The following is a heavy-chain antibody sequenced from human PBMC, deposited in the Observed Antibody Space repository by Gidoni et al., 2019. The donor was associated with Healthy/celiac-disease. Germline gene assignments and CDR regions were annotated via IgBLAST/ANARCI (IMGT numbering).Heavy chain of an antibody. CDR1: GGSISSYY. D-gene: IGHD6-13*01. CDR3: ARVGVDVLSPYSSSWYVDY. Sequence: QVQLQESGPGLVKPSETLSLTCTVSGGSISSYYWSWIRQPPGKGLEWIGYIYYSGSTNYNPSLKSRVTISVDTSKIQFSLKLSSVTAADTAVYYCARVGVDVLSPYSSSWYVDYWGQGTLVTVSS. CDR2: IYYSGST. J-gene: IGHJ4*02. V-gene: IGHV4-59*01.